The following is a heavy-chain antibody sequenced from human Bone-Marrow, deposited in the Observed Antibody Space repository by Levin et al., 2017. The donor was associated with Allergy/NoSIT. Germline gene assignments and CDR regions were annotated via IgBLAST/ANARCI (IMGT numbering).Heavy chain of an antibody. J-gene: IGHJ4*02. CDR3: ARGKTYYDILTGYGDFDY. CDR2: IIPIFGTA. CDR1: GGTFSSYA. V-gene: IGHV1-69*13. D-gene: IGHD3-9*01. Sequence: GASVKVSCKASGGTFSSYAISWVRQAPGQGLEWMGGIIPIFGTANYAQKFQGRVTITADESTSTAYMELSSLRSEDTAVYYCARGKTYYDILTGYGDFDYWGQGTLVTVSS.